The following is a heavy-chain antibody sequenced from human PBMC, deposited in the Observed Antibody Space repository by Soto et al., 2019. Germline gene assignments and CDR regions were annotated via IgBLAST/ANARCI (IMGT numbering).Heavy chain of an antibody. J-gene: IGHJ6*02. CDR2: IYTSGST. V-gene: IGHV4-4*07. D-gene: IGHD3-9*01. CDR3: ARGSLTGYKYGMDV. CDR1: GGSISTYY. Sequence: PSETLSLTCTVSGGSISTYYWSWIRQPAGKGLEWIGRIYTSGSTNYNPSLKSRATMSVDTSKNQFSLKLSSVTAADTAVYYCARGSLTGYKYGMDVWGQGTTVTVSS.